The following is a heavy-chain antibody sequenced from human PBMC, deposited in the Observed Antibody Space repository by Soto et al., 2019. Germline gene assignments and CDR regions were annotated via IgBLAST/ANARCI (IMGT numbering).Heavy chain of an antibody. CDR1: GFTFSSYA. Sequence: PGGSLRLSCAASGFTFSSYAMSWVRQAPGKGLEWVSAISGSGGSTYYADSVKGRFTISRDNSKNTLYLQMNSLRAEDTAVYYCAKLSTMIVVVRMGVGMDYWGQGTLVTVSS. CDR2: ISGSGGST. J-gene: IGHJ4*02. D-gene: IGHD3-22*01. CDR3: AKLSTMIVVVRMGVGMDY. V-gene: IGHV3-23*01.